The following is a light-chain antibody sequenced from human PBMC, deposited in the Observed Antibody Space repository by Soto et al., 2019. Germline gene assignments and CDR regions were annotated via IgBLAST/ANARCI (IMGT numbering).Light chain of an antibody. CDR2: AAS. CDR1: QGISTF. J-gene: IGKJ5*01. Sequence: DIQLTQSPSFLSASVGDRVTITCRASQGISTFLAWYQLKPGKAPKLLIYAASTLQSGVPSRFSGSGSGTEFTLTISSLQPEDFATYNCQQLNSYPITFGQGTRLEIK. CDR3: QQLNSYPIT. V-gene: IGKV1-9*01.